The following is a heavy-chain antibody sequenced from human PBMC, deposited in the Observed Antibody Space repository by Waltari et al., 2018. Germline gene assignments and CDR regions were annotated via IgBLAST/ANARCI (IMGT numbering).Heavy chain of an antibody. CDR2: IYHSGVN. J-gene: IGHJ3*02. Sequence: QVQLQESGPGLVKPSETLSLTCAVSGYSISSGYYWGWIRQPPGKGLEWIGSIYHSGVNYYNPSLKSRVTISVDTSKNQFSLKLSSVTAADTAVYYCATPYGDSARDAFDIWGQGTMVTVSS. V-gene: IGHV4-38-2*01. D-gene: IGHD4-17*01. CDR3: ATPYGDSARDAFDI. CDR1: GYSISSGYY.